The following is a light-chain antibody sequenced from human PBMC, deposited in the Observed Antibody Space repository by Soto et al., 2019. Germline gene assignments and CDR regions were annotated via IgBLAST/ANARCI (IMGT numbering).Light chain of an antibody. Sequence: QSAVTQPPSASGSPGQSVTISCTGTSSDVGGYNYVSWYQQHPGKAPKLMIYEVSKRPSGVPDRFSGSKSGNTASLTVSGLQAEDEADYYCSSYAGSNEYVFGTGTKLTVL. V-gene: IGLV2-8*01. CDR2: EVS. CDR1: SSDVGGYNY. CDR3: SSYAGSNEYV. J-gene: IGLJ1*01.